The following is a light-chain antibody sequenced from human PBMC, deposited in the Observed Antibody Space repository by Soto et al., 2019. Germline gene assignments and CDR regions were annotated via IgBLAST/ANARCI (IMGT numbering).Light chain of an antibody. Sequence: QSALTQPASVSGSPGQSVTISCTGLRSDIGDSNFISWYQHSPPKAPRLLIYEVNNRPSGVSRRFSASKAGNTASLTISGLLDDDEADYFCASFRSGTILVFGSGTKLTVL. CDR2: EVN. CDR3: ASFRSGTILV. V-gene: IGLV2-14*01. J-gene: IGLJ2*01. CDR1: RSDIGDSNF.